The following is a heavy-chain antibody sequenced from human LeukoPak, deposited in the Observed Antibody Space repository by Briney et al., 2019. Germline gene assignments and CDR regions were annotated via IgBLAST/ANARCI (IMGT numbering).Heavy chain of an antibody. Sequence: GESLKISCKGSGDNFITYWVVWVRQMPGKGLEWMGIVYLGDSSTKYNPSFQGQVTMSADKSTSTAYLQWSSLKASDTAIYYCARLRGRGETGFDPWGQGTLVTVSS. CDR1: GDNFITYW. V-gene: IGHV5-51*01. CDR3: ARLRGRGETGFDP. J-gene: IGHJ5*02. D-gene: IGHD3-10*01. CDR2: VYLGDSST.